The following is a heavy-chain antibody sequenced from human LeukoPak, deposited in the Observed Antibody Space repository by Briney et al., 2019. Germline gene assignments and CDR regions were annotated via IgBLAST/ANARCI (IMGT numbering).Heavy chain of an antibody. CDR3: AKDSGPKLWWDTFGL. CDR2: ISGGGGST. CDR1: GFTFSSYA. V-gene: IGHV3-23*01. Sequence: PGGSLRLSCAASGFTFSSYAMTWVRQAPGKGLEWVSVISGGGGSTYYADSVKGRFTISRDNSKNTLYLQMNSLRAEDTAVYYCAKDSGPKLWWDTFGLWGRGTLVTVSS. D-gene: IGHD2-21*01. J-gene: IGHJ2*01.